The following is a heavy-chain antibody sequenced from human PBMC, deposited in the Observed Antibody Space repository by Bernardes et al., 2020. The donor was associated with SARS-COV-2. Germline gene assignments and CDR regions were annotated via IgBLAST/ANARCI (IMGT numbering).Heavy chain of an antibody. CDR3: ARLVLPNAVHFYGLDV. V-gene: IGHV3-7*01. D-gene: IGHD2-2*01. CDR1: GFTFSYYW. CDR2: IKYDGSAK. J-gene: IGHJ6*02. Sequence: GGSLRLSRAASGFTFSYYWMYWVRQAPGKGPEWVAQIKYDGSAKYYVDSVKGRFTISRDNAENSLYLQMDNLRAEDTAVYYCARLVLPNAVHFYGLDVWGQGTTVTVSS.